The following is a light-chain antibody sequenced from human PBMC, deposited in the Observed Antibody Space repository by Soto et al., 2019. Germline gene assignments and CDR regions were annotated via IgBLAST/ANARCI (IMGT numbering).Light chain of an antibody. CDR1: SSDVGGYNY. Sequence: QSALTQPASVSGSPGQSITISCTGTSSDVGGYNYVSWYQQHPGKAPKLMIYEVSNQPSGVSNRFSGSKSGNTASLTISGVQAEDEAEYYCSSYTTISTLEVFGGGTKLTVL. V-gene: IGLV2-14*01. J-gene: IGLJ3*02. CDR2: EVS. CDR3: SSYTTISTLEV.